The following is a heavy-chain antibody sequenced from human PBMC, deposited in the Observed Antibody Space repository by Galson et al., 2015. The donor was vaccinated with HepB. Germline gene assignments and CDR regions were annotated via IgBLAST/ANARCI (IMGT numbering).Heavy chain of an antibody. CDR1: GFTFGDYA. Sequence: SLRLSCAASGFTFGDYAMSWFRQAPGKGLEWVGFIRSKAYGGTTEYAASVKGRFTISRDDSKSIAYLQMNSLKTEDTAVYYCTRGGYSSSWDYYYYGMDVWGQGTTVTVSS. CDR2: IRSKAYGGTT. J-gene: IGHJ6*02. V-gene: IGHV3-49*03. D-gene: IGHD6-13*01. CDR3: TRGGYSSSWDYYYYGMDV.